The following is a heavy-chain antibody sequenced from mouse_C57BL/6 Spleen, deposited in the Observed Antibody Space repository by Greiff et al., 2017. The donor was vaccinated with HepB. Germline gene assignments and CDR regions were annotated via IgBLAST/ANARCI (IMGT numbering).Heavy chain of an antibody. CDR1: GYTFTSYW. J-gene: IGHJ3*01. CDR2: IDPSDSYT. D-gene: IGHD2-5*01. V-gene: IGHV1-50*01. Sequence: VQLQQPGAELVKPGASVKLSCKASGYTFTSYWMQWVNQRPGQGLEWIGEIDPSDSYTNYNQKFKGKATLTVDTSSSTAYMQLSSLTSEDSAVYYCARKGDSNYEAWFAYWGQGTLVTVSA. CDR3: ARKGDSNYEAWFAY.